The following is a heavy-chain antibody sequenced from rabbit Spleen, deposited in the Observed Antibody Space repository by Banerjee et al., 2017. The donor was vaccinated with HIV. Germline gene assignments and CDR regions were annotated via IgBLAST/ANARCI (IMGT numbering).Heavy chain of an antibody. J-gene: IGHJ4*01. D-gene: IGHD6-1*01. CDR2: IAGSSSGFT. CDR3: ARGYTYSYVGVAHVTDYFNL. V-gene: IGHV1S40*01. Sequence: QSLEESGGDLVKPGASLTLTCTASGFSFSAVHWIYWVRQAPGKGLEWISCIAGSSSGFTYSATWAKGRFTISKTSSTTVTLQMTSLTAADTATYFCARGYTYSYVGVAHVTDYFNLWGPGTLVTVS. CDR1: GFSFSAVHW.